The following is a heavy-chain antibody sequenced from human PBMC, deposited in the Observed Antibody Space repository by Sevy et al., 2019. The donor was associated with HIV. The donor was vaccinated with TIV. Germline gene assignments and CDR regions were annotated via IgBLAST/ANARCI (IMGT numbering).Heavy chain of an antibody. D-gene: IGHD5-12*01. CDR3: ARGGDYYYYMDV. Sequence: QSQTLSLTCTVSGGSISSGSYYWSWIRQPAGKGLEWIGRIYTSGSTNYNPSLKSRVTISVDTSKNQFSLKLSSVTAADTAVYYCARGGDYYYYMDVWGKGTTVTVSS. V-gene: IGHV4-61*02. J-gene: IGHJ6*03. CDR1: GGSISSGSYY. CDR2: IYTSGST.